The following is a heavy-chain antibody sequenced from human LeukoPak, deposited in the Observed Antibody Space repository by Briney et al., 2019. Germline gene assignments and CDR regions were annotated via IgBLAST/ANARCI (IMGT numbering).Heavy chain of an antibody. V-gene: IGHV1-2*02. Sequence: ASVKVSCKASGSTFTGYYMHWVRQAPGQGLEWMGWINPNSGGTNYAQKFQGRVTMTRDTSISTAYMELSRLRSDDTAVYYCARAVAGQPYYFDYWGQGTLVTVSS. CDR2: INPNSGGT. CDR3: ARAVAGQPYYFDY. CDR1: GSTFTGYY. D-gene: IGHD6-19*01. J-gene: IGHJ4*02.